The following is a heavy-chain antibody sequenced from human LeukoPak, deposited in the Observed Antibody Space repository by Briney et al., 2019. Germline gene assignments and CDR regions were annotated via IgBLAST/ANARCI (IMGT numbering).Heavy chain of an antibody. V-gene: IGHV1-2*06. CDR3: ARALPPYDYVWGSYRLENNWFDP. J-gene: IGHJ5*02. Sequence: ASVKVSCKASGYTFTGYYMHWVRQAPGQGLECMGRINPNSGGTNYAQNFQGRVTMTKDTSISTAYLELSRLRSDDTAVYYCARALPPYDYVWGSYRLENNWFDPWGQGTLVTVSS. CDR1: GYTFTGYY. D-gene: IGHD3-16*02. CDR2: INPNSGGT.